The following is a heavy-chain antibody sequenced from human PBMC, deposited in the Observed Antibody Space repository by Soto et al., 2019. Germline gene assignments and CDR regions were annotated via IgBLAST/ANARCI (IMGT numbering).Heavy chain of an antibody. V-gene: IGHV3-53*01. D-gene: IGHD2-15*01. CDR1: GVTVSDSY. CDR3: ASGLGTYCPSFSCYNYSFGMGV. J-gene: IGHJ6*02. Sequence: EVQLVESGGDLIQSGGSLRLSCAVSGVTVSDSYINWVRQAPGRGLEWVSVTYNGGTTFYADSVKGRFTISRDGSKNTVDLQMNNLRVEDTAIYYCASGLGTYCPSFSCYNYSFGMGVWGRGTTVTVSS. CDR2: TYNGGTT.